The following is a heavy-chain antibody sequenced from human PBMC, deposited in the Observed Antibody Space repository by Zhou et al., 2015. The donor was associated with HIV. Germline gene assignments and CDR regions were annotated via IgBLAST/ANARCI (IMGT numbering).Heavy chain of an antibody. CDR1: RDTFNNYP. V-gene: IGHV1-69*01. J-gene: IGHJ4*02. Sequence: QVQLVQSGAEVKKPGSSVKVSCTGPRDTFNNYPISWVRQAPGQGLEWMGGIIPSFDTKNYAQKFLGRLTITADESTSTSYMELSGLRSEDTAIYFCASRSPSTYDYGGNEGDGDADYWGQGTLVTVSS. CDR2: IIPSFDTK. D-gene: IGHD4-23*01. CDR3: ASRSPSTYDYGGNEGDGDADY.